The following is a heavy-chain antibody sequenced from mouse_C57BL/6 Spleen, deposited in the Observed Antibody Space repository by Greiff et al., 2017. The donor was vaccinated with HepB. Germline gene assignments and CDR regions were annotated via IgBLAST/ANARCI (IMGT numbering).Heavy chain of an antibody. CDR1: GYAFSSSW. V-gene: IGHV1-82*01. CDR2: IYPGDGDT. Sequence: QVQLQQSGPELVKPGASVKISCKASGYAFSSSWMNWVKQRPGKGLEWIGRIYPGDGDTNYNGKFKGKATLTADKSSSTAYMQLSSLTSEDSAVYFCARSGQIYYDYDGYVWGTGTTVTVSS. J-gene: IGHJ1*03. CDR3: ARSGQIYYDYDGYV. D-gene: IGHD2-4*01.